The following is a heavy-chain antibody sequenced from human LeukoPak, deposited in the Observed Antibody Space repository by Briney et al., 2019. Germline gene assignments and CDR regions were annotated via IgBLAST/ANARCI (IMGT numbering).Heavy chain of an antibody. CDR1: GGTFSCYA. V-gene: IGHV1-69*04. J-gene: IGHJ4*02. CDR3: ARGWVVAASYLDY. CDR2: IIPILGIA. D-gene: IGHD2-15*01. Sequence: ASVKVSCKASGGTFSCYAISWVRQAPGQGLERMGRIIPILGIANYAQKFQGRVTITADKSTSTAYMELSSLRSEDTAVYYCARGWVVAASYLDYWGQGTLVTVSS.